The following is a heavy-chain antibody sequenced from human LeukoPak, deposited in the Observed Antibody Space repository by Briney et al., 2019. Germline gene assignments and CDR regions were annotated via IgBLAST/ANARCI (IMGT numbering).Heavy chain of an antibody. CDR3: AREKIGYYDGSGRGWFDP. CDR2: VYTSGST. J-gene: IGHJ5*02. D-gene: IGHD3-22*01. CDR1: GGSISSDNYS. Sequence: SQTLSLTCTVSGGSISSDNYSWSWIRQPAGKGLEWIGRVYTSGSTNYNPSLKSRVTISVDTSKKQFSLKLSSVTAADTAVYYCAREKIGYYDGSGRGWFDPWGQGTLDTVSS. V-gene: IGHV4-61*02.